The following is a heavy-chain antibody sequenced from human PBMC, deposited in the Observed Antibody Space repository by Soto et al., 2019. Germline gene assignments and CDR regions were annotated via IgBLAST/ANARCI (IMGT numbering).Heavy chain of an antibody. J-gene: IGHJ6*02. CDR3: ATHYDFWSGYYQHYYYGMDV. D-gene: IGHD3-3*01. CDR1: GFTFDDYA. Sequence: GGSLRLSCAASGFTFDDYAMHWVRQAPGKGLEWVSGISWNSGSIGYADSVKGRFTISRDNAKNTLYLQMNSLRAEDTAVYYCATHYDFWSGYYQHYYYGMDVWGQGTTVTVSS. V-gene: IGHV3-9*01. CDR2: ISWNSGSI.